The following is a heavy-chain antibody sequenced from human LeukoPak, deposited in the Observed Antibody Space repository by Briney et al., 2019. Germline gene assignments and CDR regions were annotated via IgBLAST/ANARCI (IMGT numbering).Heavy chain of an antibody. CDR1: X. J-gene: IGHJ4*02. D-gene: IGHD4-23*01. CDR3: ARGRWNLIDY. CDR2: ISSSGSTI. Sequence: XMXWXXXXPGKGLEWVSYISSSGSTIYYADSVKGRFTISRDNTKNSLYLQMNSLRAEDTAVYYCARGRWNLIDYWGQGTLVTVSS. V-gene: IGHV3-11*01.